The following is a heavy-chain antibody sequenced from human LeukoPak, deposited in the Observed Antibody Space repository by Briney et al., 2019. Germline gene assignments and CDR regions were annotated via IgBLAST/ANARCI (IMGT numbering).Heavy chain of an antibody. Sequence: ASVKVSCKASGYTFNNYYIHWARQAPGRGLEWMGIINPSGGTTSYAQKFRGRVTMTRDTSTSTVYMELSSLTSEDTAIYYCARGGYGSGILNWFDPWGQGTLVTVSS. CDR2: INPSGGTT. CDR3: ARGGYGSGILNWFDP. J-gene: IGHJ5*02. CDR1: GYTFNNYY. D-gene: IGHD3-10*01. V-gene: IGHV1-46*02.